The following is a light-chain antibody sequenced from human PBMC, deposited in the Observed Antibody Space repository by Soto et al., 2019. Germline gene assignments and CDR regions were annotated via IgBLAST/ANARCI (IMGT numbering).Light chain of an antibody. J-gene: IGKJ4*01. CDR2: KAS. CDR3: QQYKSYPLT. Sequence: DIQMPSYPSTMSASLGSRVPLTGRASQSISSWLAWYQQKPGKAPKLLIYKASTLESGVPSRFSGSGSGTEFTLTISSVQPDEFATYDCQQYKSYPLTFGGGTKVDIK. CDR1: QSISSW. V-gene: IGKV1-5*03.